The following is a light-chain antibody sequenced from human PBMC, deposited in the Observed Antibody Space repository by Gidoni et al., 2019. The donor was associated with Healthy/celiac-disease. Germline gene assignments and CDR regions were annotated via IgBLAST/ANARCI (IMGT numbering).Light chain of an antibody. CDR3: QQRRNWPST. V-gene: IGKV3-11*01. J-gene: IGKJ1*01. Sequence: IVLTQSPATLSLSPGERATLSCRASQSVSSYLAWYQQKPGQAPRLLIYDASNRATGIPARFSGSGSGTDFTLTISSLEPEDFAVYYCQQRRNWPSTFGQGTKVEIK. CDR1: QSVSSY. CDR2: DAS.